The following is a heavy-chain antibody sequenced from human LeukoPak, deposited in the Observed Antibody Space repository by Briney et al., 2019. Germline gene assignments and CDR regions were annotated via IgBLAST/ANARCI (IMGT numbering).Heavy chain of an antibody. CDR3: ARDPTTSQGSDAFDT. D-gene: IGHD1-1*01. CDR2: IKPDGSEK. CDR1: GFTFSNYW. J-gene: IGHJ3*02. Sequence: GGSLRLSCAASGFTFSNYWMGWVRQAPGKGLEWVANIKPDGSEKYYVDSVKGRFTISRDNAKKSLNLQMSSLRAEDTAVYYCARDPTTSQGSDAFDTWGQGTRVTVSS. V-gene: IGHV3-7*01.